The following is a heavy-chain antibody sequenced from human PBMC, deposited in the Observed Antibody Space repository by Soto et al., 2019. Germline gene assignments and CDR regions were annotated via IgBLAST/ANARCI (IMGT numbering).Heavy chain of an antibody. Sequence: EVQLLESGGGLVQPGGSPRLSCAASGFTFSSYGMTWVRQAPGKGLEWVSSISAGGGSTYYAESVKGRFTISRDNSKNTLSLRMNSLRADDTAVYYCAKDGGGGGSAYFDHWGQGTLVTVSS. CDR1: GFTFSSYG. D-gene: IGHD3-16*01. J-gene: IGHJ4*02. CDR2: ISAGGGST. CDR3: AKDGGGGGSAYFDH. V-gene: IGHV3-23*01.